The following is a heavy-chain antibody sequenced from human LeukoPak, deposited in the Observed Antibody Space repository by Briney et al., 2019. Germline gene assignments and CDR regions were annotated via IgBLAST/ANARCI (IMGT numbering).Heavy chain of an antibody. CDR3: ARDSRTNIVVVPAAMDY. CDR1: GYTFTGYY. CDR2: IIPIFGTA. J-gene: IGHJ4*02. Sequence: ASVKVSCKASGYTFTGYYMHWVRQAPGQGLEWMGGIIPIFGTANYAQKFQGRVTITADESTSTAYMELSSLRSEDTAVYYCARDSRTNIVVVPAAMDYWGQGTLVTVSS. D-gene: IGHD2-2*01. V-gene: IGHV1-69*13.